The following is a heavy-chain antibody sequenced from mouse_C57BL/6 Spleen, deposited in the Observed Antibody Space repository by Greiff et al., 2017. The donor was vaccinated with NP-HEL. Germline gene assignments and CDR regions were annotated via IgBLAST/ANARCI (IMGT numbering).Heavy chain of an antibody. CDR3: ARSRAGYDLYYYAMDY. CDR1: GYTFTDYN. J-gene: IGHJ4*01. V-gene: IGHV1-18*01. Sequence: EVQLQQSGPELVKPGASVKIPCKASGYTFTDYNMDWVKQSHGKSLEWIGDINPNNGGTIYNQKFKGKATLTVDKSSSTAYMELRSLTSEDTAVYYCARSRAGYDLYYYAMDYWGQGTSVTVSS. CDR2: INPNNGGT. D-gene: IGHD2-2*01.